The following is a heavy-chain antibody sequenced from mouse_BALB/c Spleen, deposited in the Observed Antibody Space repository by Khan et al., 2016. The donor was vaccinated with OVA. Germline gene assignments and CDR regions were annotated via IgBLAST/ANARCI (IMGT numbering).Heavy chain of an antibody. CDR2: INYSGST. V-gene: IGHV3-1*02. CDR3: ARTARIKY. CDR1: GYSITSGYG. D-gene: IGHD1-2*01. J-gene: IGHJ2*01. Sequence: VQLQESGPGLVKPSQSLSLTCTVTGYSITSGYGSNWIRQFPGNQLELMVYINYSGSTNYNPSLKSRISITRDTSKNPFYLQLNSVTTEDTATYYCARTARIKYWGKGTTLTVSS.